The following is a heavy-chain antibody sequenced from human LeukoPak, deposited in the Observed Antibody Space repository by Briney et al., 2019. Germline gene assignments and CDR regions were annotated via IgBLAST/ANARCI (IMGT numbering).Heavy chain of an antibody. V-gene: IGHV3-9*01. CDR3: AKGDSSGYYSHFDY. CDR2: ISWNSGSI. Sequence: PGRSLRLSCAASGFTFDDYAMHWVRQAPGKGLEWVSGISWNSGSIGYADSVKGRFTISRDNAKNSLYLQMNSLRAEDTALYYCAKGDSSGYYSHFDYWGQGTLVTVSS. J-gene: IGHJ4*02. CDR1: GFTFDDYA. D-gene: IGHD3-22*01.